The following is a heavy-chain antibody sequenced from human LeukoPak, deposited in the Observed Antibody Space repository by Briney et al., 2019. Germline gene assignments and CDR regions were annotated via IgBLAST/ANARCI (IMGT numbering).Heavy chain of an antibody. CDR1: GYTFTSYD. Sequence: ASVKVSCKASGYTFTSYDINWVRQATGQGLEWMGWMNPNSGNTGYAQKFQGRVTITRNTSISTAYMELSSLRSEDTAVYYCARDYSNYADYFDDWGQGTLVTVSS. J-gene: IGHJ4*02. CDR3: ARDYSNYADYFDD. D-gene: IGHD4-11*01. V-gene: IGHV1-8*03. CDR2: MNPNSGNT.